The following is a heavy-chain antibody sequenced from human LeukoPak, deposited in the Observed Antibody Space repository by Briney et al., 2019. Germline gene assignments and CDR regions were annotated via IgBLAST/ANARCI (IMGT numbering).Heavy chain of an antibody. V-gene: IGHV5-51*01. Sequence: GESLKISCKASGYTFTHQWIGWVRQKSGSGLEWMGIIYPRDSDTRYSPSFQGHVSISADKSISTAYLQWSSLKASDTAMYYCARRAYNWFDPWGQGTLVTVSS. J-gene: IGHJ5*02. CDR3: ARRAYNWFDP. CDR2: IYPRDSDT. CDR1: GYTFTHQW. D-gene: IGHD2-21*01.